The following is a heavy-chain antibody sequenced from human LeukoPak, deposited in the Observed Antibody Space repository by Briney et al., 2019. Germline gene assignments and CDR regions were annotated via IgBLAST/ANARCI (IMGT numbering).Heavy chain of an antibody. CDR1: GYTLTDLS. CDR2: FDPEDGKT. Sequence: ASVKVSCKVSGYTLTDLSMHWVRQAPGKGPEWMGGFDPEDGKTVYAQKFQVRVTMTRDLSTSTVYMELSSLRSEDTAVYYCARDFGCGGDCGVDYWGQGTLVTVSS. J-gene: IGHJ4*02. V-gene: IGHV1-24*01. D-gene: IGHD2-21*02. CDR3: ARDFGCGGDCGVDY.